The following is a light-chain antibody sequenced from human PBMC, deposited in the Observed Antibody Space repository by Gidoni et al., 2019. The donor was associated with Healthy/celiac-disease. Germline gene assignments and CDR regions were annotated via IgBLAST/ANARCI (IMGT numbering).Light chain of an antibody. Sequence: QSALTQPRSVSGSPGQSVNISCTGTSSDGGGYNYVSWYQQHPGKAPKLMIYDVSKRPSGVPDRFSGSKSGNTASLTISGLQAEDEADYYCCSYAGSYPVVFGGGTKLTVL. J-gene: IGLJ2*01. CDR2: DVS. CDR1: SSDGGGYNY. V-gene: IGLV2-11*01. CDR3: CSYAGSYPVV.